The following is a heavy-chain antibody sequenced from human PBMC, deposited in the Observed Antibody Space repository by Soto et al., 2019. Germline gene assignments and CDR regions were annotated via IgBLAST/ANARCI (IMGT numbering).Heavy chain of an antibody. D-gene: IGHD1-26*01. J-gene: IGHJ4*02. V-gene: IGHV4-59*01. CDR3: ARGSSGGFDY. Sequence: SETLSLTCTVSNGSISSYYWSWIRQPPGKGLEWIGYIYYSGSTNYSPSLKSRVTISVDTSKNQFSLRLSSVTAADTAVYYCARGSSGGFDYWGQGTLVTVSS. CDR2: IYYSGST. CDR1: NGSISSYY.